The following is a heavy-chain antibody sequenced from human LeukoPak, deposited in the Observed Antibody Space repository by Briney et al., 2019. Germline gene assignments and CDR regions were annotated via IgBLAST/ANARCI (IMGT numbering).Heavy chain of an antibody. D-gene: IGHD1-26*01. CDR2: IYHSGTT. J-gene: IGHJ3*02. Sequence: PSETLSLTCTVSGYSISSGYYWGWIRQPPGKGLEWVGIIYHSGTTYYNPSLKSRVTISVDKSKNQFSLKLSSVTAADTAVYYCARDWSWIVGATTDAFDIWGQGTMVTVSS. CDR3: ARDWSWIVGATTDAFDI. V-gene: IGHV4-38-2*02. CDR1: GYSISSGYY.